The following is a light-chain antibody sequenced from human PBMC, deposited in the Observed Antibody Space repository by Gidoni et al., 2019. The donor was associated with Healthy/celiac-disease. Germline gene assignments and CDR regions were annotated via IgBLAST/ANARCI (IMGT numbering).Light chain of an antibody. CDR3: QQYDNLPYT. CDR2: DAS. V-gene: IGKV1-33*01. J-gene: IGKJ2*01. CDR1: QGISNY. Sequence: DIQMTQSPSSLSASVGDRVTIPCQASQGISNYLNWSQQKPGKAPKLLIYDASNLETGVPSRFSGSGSGTDFTFTISSLQPEDIATYYCQQYDNLPYTFGQGTKLEIK.